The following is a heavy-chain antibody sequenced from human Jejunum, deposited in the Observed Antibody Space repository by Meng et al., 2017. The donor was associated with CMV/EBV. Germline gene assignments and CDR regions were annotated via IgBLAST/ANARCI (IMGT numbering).Heavy chain of an antibody. CDR1: GDSFSGYN. CDR2: INHSGST. D-gene: IGHD4-17*01. CDR3: ARVGGAQHGDFDF. V-gene: IGHV4-34*01. J-gene: IGHJ4*02. Sequence: VQLQSWGAGLLKLSEPLSLPCTVYGDSFSGYNWTWIRQPRGKGLEWIGEINHSGSTNPNPSLKSRVTILVDTSKRQFSLRLSFVTAADTAVYYCARVGGAQHGDFDFWGQGTLVTVSS.